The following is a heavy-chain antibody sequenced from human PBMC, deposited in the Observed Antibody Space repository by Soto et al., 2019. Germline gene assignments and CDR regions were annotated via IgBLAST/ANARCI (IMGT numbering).Heavy chain of an antibody. CDR2: ISGSGGST. D-gene: IGHD4-17*01. Sequence: GGSLRLSCAASGFTFSSYAMSWVRQAPGEGLEWVSAISGSGGSTYYADSVKGRFTISRDNSKNTLYLQMNSLRAEDTAVYYCAKVNYGDYDEYWGQGTLVTVSS. V-gene: IGHV3-23*01. J-gene: IGHJ4*02. CDR3: AKVNYGDYDEY. CDR1: GFTFSSYA.